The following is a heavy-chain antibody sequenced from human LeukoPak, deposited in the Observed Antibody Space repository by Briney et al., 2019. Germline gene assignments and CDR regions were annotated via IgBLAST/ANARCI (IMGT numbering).Heavy chain of an antibody. V-gene: IGHV3-9*01. CDR2: ISWNSGSI. Sequence: GGSLRLSCAASGFTFDDYAMHWVRQAPGKGLEWVSGISWNSGSIGYADSVKGRFTISRDNAKNSLYLRMNSLRAEVTALYYCAKDISSSGFNWFDPWGQGTLVTVSS. CDR1: GFTFDDYA. D-gene: IGHD3-22*01. CDR3: AKDISSSGFNWFDP. J-gene: IGHJ5*02.